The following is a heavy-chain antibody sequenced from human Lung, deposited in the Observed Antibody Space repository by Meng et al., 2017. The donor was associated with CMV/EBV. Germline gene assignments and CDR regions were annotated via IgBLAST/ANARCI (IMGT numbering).Heavy chain of an antibody. CDR2: ISYDGSNK. J-gene: IGHJ4*02. CDR1: GFTFPTYS. D-gene: IGHD2-8*01. CDR3: ARDSEGSNGSGRSPYYFDF. Sequence: SXTASGFTFPTYSLHWVRQAPGKGLEWVAVISYDGSNKYYADSVKGRFTISRDNSKNKMYFQMNSLKTEDTSVYYCARDSEGSNGSGRSPYYFDFWXRGTXVTVSS. V-gene: IGHV3-30-3*01.